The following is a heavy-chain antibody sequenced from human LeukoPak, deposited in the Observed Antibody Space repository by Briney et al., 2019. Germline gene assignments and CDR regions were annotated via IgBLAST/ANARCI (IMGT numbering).Heavy chain of an antibody. CDR1: GFPFSTYA. Sequence: GGSLRLSCAASGFPFSTYAMSWVRQAPGQGLGWVSSIRGSDGSTYYADSVKGRFAISRDNSKNTLYLQMNSLRAEDTAVYYCAKDVYGDYGGLDYWGQGTLVTVSS. CDR2: IRGSDGST. D-gene: IGHD4-17*01. V-gene: IGHV3-23*01. J-gene: IGHJ4*02. CDR3: AKDVYGDYGGLDY.